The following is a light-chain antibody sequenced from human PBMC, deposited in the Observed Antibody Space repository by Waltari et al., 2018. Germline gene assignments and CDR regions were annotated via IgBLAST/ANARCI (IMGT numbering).Light chain of an antibody. CDR3: SSYAGSDNFVI. V-gene: IGLV2-8*01. CDR2: EVS. J-gene: IGLJ2*01. CDR1: SSHVAGYNS. Sequence: QSALTQPPSASGSPGQSVTISCTGTSSHVAGYNSVSWYQQHPGKAPKRMIYEVSKRPSGFPDRFSGSKSGNTASLTVSGLQAEDEADYYCSSYAGSDNFVIFGGGTKLTVL.